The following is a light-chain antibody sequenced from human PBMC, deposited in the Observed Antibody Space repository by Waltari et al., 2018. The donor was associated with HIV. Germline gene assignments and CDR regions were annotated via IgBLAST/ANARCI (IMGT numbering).Light chain of an antibody. V-gene: IGLV2-23*01. Sequence: QSALTQPASVSGSPGQSITLSCTGSSSDVGNYKLVSWYQQPPGKAPKLMIYEGINRPSGFSNRFSGSKSGNTASLTISGLQAEDEADYYCCSYAGSSNWVFGGGTKLTVL. J-gene: IGLJ3*02. CDR3: CSYAGSSNWV. CDR1: SSDVGNYKL. CDR2: EGI.